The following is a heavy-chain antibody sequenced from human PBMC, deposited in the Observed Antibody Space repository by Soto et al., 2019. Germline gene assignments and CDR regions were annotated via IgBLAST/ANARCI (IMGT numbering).Heavy chain of an antibody. CDR2: IWYDGSNK. V-gene: IGHV3-33*01. D-gene: IGHD5-18*01. Sequence: QVQLVESGGGVVQPGRSLRLSCAASGFTFSSYGMHWVRQAPGKGLEWVAVIWYDGSNKYYADSVKGRFTISRDNSKNTLYLQMNSLRAEDTAVYYCARDTQWSDYSYGHFDYWGQGTLVTVSS. J-gene: IGHJ4*02. CDR1: GFTFSSYG. CDR3: ARDTQWSDYSYGHFDY.